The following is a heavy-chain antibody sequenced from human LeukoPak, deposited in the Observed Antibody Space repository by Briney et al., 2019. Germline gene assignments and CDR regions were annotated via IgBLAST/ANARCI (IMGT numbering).Heavy chain of an antibody. J-gene: IGHJ4*02. CDR3: ATKDSGSHDY. CDR2: IRSSTSYI. D-gene: IGHD1-26*01. Sequence: GGSLRLSYAASGFTFSTYSMNWVRQAPGKGLEWVSSIRSSTSYIYYADSVKGRFTISRDNAKNSLYLQMNSLRAEDTAVYYCATKDSGSHDYWGQGTLVTVSS. CDR1: GFTFSTYS. V-gene: IGHV3-21*01.